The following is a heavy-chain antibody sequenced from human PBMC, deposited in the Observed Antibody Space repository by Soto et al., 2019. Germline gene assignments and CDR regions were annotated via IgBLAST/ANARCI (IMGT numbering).Heavy chain of an antibody. D-gene: IGHD2-2*01. Sequence: GESLKISCAASGFTFSSYAMSWVRQAPGKGLEWVSAISGSGGSTYYADSVKGRFTISRDNSKNTLYLQMNSLRAEDTAVYYCAKEYIVLVPAAPYYYYGMDVWGQGTTVTVSS. CDR3: AKEYIVLVPAAPYYYYGMDV. CDR2: ISGSGGST. CDR1: GFTFSSYA. V-gene: IGHV3-23*01. J-gene: IGHJ6*02.